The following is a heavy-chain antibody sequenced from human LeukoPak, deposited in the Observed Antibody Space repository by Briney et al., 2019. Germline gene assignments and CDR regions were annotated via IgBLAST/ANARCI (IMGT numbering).Heavy chain of an antibody. D-gene: IGHD2-21*02. V-gene: IGHV3-21*01. CDR1: GFTFSDYF. CDR3: ARGYCGGNCYGD. Sequence: GGSLRLSCAASGFTFSDYFMNWVRQAPGKGLEYVSSISGSSRHIYYADSVKGRFTISRDNTKSSLYLQMNSLRVEDMAVYYCARGYCGGNCYGDWGQGTLVTVSS. J-gene: IGHJ1*01. CDR2: ISGSSRHI.